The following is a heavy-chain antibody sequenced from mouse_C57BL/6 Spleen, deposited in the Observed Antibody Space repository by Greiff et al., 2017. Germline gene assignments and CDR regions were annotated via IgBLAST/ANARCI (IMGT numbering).Heavy chain of an antibody. CDR2: ISSGSSTI. J-gene: IGHJ1*03. V-gene: IGHV5-17*01. Sequence: EVKLVESGGGLVKPGGSLKLSCAASGFTFSDYGMHWVRQAPEKGLEWVAYISSGSSTIYYADTVKGRFTISRDNAKNTLFLQMTSLRSEDTAMYYCARDDYDRDWYFDVWGTGTTVTVSS. D-gene: IGHD2-4*01. CDR3: ARDDYDRDWYFDV. CDR1: GFTFSDYG.